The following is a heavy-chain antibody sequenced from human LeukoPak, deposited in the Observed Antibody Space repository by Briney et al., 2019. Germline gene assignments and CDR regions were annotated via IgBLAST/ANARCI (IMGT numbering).Heavy chain of an antibody. J-gene: IGHJ4*02. Sequence: GGSLRLSCAASGFTFSTYWMHWVRQAPGKGLVWVSRIRPEGTTTAYADSAKGRFTISRDNAKNTLFLQMNSLSAEDTAVYYCARDLDWILFDYWGQGTLVTVSS. CDR1: GFTFSTYW. D-gene: IGHD3-9*01. CDR2: IRPEGTTT. CDR3: ARDLDWILFDY. V-gene: IGHV3-74*03.